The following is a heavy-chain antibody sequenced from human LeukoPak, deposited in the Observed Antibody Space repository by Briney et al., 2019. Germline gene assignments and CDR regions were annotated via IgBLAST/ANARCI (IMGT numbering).Heavy chain of an antibody. CDR2: ISINTDT. V-gene: IGHV3-53*01. CDR1: GMAVTATS. Sequence: PGGSLDPSFQAPGMAVTATSMSWFRQPPGKGLNWVSFISINTDTFYADSVRGRFTISRGSSENTLFLQMNSLRDEDSAVYYCAIAQSWDELFDSWGQGTLVTVSS. CDR3: AIAQSWDELFDS. J-gene: IGHJ4*02. D-gene: IGHD1-26*01.